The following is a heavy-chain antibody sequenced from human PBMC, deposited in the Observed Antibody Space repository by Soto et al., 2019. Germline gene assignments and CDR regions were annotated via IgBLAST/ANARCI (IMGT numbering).Heavy chain of an antibody. D-gene: IGHD3-16*01. CDR3: TRAIGSGGVMGGFDY. Sequence: QVELVQSGAQVKKPGSAVKVSCKASGGSFNMYAMNWVRQAPGHGLEWMGVIIPTFDAPRYSEQFQGRVTITVDESTSTAYMELSSLRSDDTAIYYCTRAIGSGGVMGGFDYWGQGTLVTVSS. CDR2: IIPTFDAP. CDR1: GGSFNMYA. J-gene: IGHJ4*02. V-gene: IGHV1-69*01.